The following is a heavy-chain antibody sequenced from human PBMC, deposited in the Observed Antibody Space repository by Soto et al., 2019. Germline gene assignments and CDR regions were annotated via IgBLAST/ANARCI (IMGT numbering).Heavy chain of an antibody. CDR3: ARTVYSGSYFPFQD. CDR1: GFSLTTSGVG. Sequence: QITLKESGPTLVKPTQTLTLTCNFSGFSLTTSGVGVGWIRQPPGKAPEWLALIYWDGDQRYSPSLKSRLTTAKGTSKNQVVLTMTNMDPVDTATYFCARTVYSGSYFPFQDWGQGTLVTVSS. D-gene: IGHD1-26*01. CDR2: IYWDGDQ. J-gene: IGHJ4*02. V-gene: IGHV2-5*02.